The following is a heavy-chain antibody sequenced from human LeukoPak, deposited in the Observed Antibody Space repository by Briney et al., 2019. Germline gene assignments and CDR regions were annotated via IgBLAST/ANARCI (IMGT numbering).Heavy chain of an antibody. D-gene: IGHD4-23*01. J-gene: IGHJ2*01. CDR1: GYSISSGYY. CDR3: ARSCYGGNWYFDL. CDR2: IYHSGST. V-gene: IGHV4-38-2*02. Sequence: PSETLSLTCTVSGYSISSGYYWGWIRQPPGKGLEWIGSIYHSGSTYYNPSLKSRVTISVDTSKNQFSLNLSSVAAADTAIYYCARSCYGGNWYFDLWGRGTLVTVSS.